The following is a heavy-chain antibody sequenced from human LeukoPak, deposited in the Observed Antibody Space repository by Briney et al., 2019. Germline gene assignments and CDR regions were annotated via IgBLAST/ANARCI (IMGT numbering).Heavy chain of an antibody. J-gene: IGHJ4*02. Sequence: PSETLSLTCAVNGGSFSGDFWSWIRQSPGKGLEWIGEINHGGSTTYNPSLQSRVTMSVDTSTNQISLEMTSVTAADTAVYYCAREYITVHYFDYWGQGTLVTVSS. D-gene: IGHD3-3*01. CDR3: AREYITVHYFDY. CDR1: GGSFSGDF. V-gene: IGHV4-34*01. CDR2: INHGGST.